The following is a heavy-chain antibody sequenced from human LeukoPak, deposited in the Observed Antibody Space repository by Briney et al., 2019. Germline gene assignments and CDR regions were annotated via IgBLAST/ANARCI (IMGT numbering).Heavy chain of an antibody. V-gene: IGHV3-53*01. Sequence: GGSLRLSCAASGFTVSSNYMSWVRQAPGTGLEWVSVIYSGGSTYYADSVKGRFTISRDNSKNTLYLQMNSLRAEDTAVYYCARDSSGWYYFDYWGQGTLVTVSS. J-gene: IGHJ4*02. D-gene: IGHD6-19*01. CDR2: IYSGGST. CDR1: GFTVSSNY. CDR3: ARDSSGWYYFDY.